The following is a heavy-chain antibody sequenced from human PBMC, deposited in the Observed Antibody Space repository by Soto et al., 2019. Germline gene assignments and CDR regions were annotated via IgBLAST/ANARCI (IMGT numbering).Heavy chain of an antibody. D-gene: IGHD3-3*01. CDR1: GGSISSGGYY. J-gene: IGHJ4*02. CDR2: IYYSGST. Sequence: TSETLSLTCTVSGGSISSGGYYWSWIRQHPGKGLEWIGYIYYSGSTYYNPSLKSRVTISVDTSENQFSLKLSSVTAADTAVYYCARGHEYYDFWSGYLYFDYWGQGTLVTVSS. CDR3: ARGHEYYDFWSGYLYFDY. V-gene: IGHV4-31*03.